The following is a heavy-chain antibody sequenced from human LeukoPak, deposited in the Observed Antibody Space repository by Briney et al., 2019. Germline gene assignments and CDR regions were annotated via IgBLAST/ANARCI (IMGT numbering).Heavy chain of an antibody. D-gene: IGHD2-21*02. CDR3: ARSATGDIDY. V-gene: IGHV3-30*03. Sequence: GRSLRLSCAASGFTFSSYGMHWVRQAPGKGLEWVAVISYDGSNKYYADSVKGRFTISRDNSKNTLYLQMNSLRAEDTAVYYCARSATGDIDYWGQGTLVTVSS. CDR2: ISYDGSNK. CDR1: GFTFSSYG. J-gene: IGHJ4*02.